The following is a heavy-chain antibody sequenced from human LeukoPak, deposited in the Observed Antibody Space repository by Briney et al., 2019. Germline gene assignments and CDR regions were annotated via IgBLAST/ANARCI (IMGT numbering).Heavy chain of an antibody. J-gene: IGHJ4*02. CDR3: ARDQAVGAADY. D-gene: IGHD1-26*01. Sequence: SETLSLTCTVSGGSVSSGSYYWSWIRQPPGKGLEWIGYIYYSGSTNYNPSLKSRVTISVDTSKNQFSLKLSSVTAADTAVYYCARDQAVGAADYWGQGTLVTVSS. V-gene: IGHV4-61*01. CDR2: IYYSGST. CDR1: GGSVSSGSYY.